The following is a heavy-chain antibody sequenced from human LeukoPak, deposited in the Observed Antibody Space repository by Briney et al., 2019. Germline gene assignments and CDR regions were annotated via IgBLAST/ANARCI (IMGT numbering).Heavy chain of an antibody. J-gene: IGHJ6*03. CDR2: IYHSGST. CDR3: ASCSGGSCRRGTRYYYYMDV. V-gene: IGHV4-59*08. D-gene: IGHD2-15*01. Sequence: SETLSLTCTVSGGSISSYYWSWIRQPPGKGLEWIGSIYHSGSTYYNPSLKSRVTISVDTSKNQFSLKLSSVTAADTAVYYCASCSGGSCRRGTRYYYYMDVWGKGTTVTVSS. CDR1: GGSISSYY.